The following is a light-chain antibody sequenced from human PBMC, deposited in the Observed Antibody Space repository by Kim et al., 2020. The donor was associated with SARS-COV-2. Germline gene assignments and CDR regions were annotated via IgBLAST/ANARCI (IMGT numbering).Light chain of an antibody. J-gene: IGLJ2*01. Sequence: GQSITISCTGTSSHVGGYNYVSWYQQHPDKTPNLMIYDVSSRPSGVSNRFSGSKSGNTASLTISGLQAEDEADYYCSSFSTTTPVLFGGGTKVTVL. CDR2: DVS. CDR3: SSFSTTTPVL. CDR1: SSHVGGYNY. V-gene: IGLV2-14*03.